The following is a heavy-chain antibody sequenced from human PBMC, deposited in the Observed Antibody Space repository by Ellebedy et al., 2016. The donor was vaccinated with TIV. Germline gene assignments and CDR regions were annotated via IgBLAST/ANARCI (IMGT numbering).Heavy chain of an antibody. D-gene: IGHD6-19*01. Sequence: GGSLRLSXAASGFTFSSYAMSWVRQAPGKGLEWVSAISGSGGSTYYADSVKGRFTISRDNSKNTLYLQMNSLRAEDTAVYYCAKDPRVAVLLRIDIWGQGTMVTVSS. CDR1: GFTFSSYA. V-gene: IGHV3-23*01. CDR3: AKDPRVAVLLRIDI. J-gene: IGHJ3*02. CDR2: ISGSGGST.